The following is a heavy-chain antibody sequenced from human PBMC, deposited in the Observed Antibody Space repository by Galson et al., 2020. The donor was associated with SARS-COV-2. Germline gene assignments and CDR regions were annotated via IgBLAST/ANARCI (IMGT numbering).Heavy chain of an antibody. V-gene: IGHV1-46*01. Sequence: ASVQVSCKASGYTFTSHYMHCVRQAPGQGLEWMGIINPSGGSTSNAQKFQGRVTMTRDTSTSTVSMELSSLRSEDTAVYYCAGDPTSTTVTTWYYYYYYMDVWGKGTTVTVSS. CDR1: GYTFTSHY. J-gene: IGHJ6*03. CDR2: INPSGGST. CDR3: AGDPTSTTVTTWYYYYYYMDV. D-gene: IGHD4-4*01.